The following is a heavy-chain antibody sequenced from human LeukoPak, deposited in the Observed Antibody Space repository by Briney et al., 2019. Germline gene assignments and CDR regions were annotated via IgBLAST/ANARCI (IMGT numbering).Heavy chain of an antibody. V-gene: IGHV4-61*01. CDR1: GDSVSSGSSY. CDR2: IYYSGRT. Sequence: PSETLSLTCTVSGDSVSSGSSYWNWIRQPPGRGLEWIGYIYYSGRTNYNPSLKSRATISVDTSKNQFSLKLTSVTAADTAVYYCARGSAWYFVYWGQGALVTVSS. J-gene: IGHJ4*02. D-gene: IGHD6-19*01. CDR3: ARGSAWYFVY.